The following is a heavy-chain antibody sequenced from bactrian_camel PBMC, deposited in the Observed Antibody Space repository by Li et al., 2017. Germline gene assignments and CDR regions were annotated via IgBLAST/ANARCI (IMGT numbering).Heavy chain of an antibody. D-gene: IGHD5*01. V-gene: IGHV3S7*01. Sequence: HVQLVESGGGFVQPGGSLRLSCAASGFTFSTSAMTWVRQVPGKGLEWVSTITTDGIRTYSADSVMGRFTISRDNAKNTLYLQMNSLKSEDTALYYCARGGWWYDYWGQGTQVTVS. CDR3: ARGGWWYDY. CDR1: GFTFSTSA. J-gene: IGHJ4*01. CDR2: ITTDGIRT.